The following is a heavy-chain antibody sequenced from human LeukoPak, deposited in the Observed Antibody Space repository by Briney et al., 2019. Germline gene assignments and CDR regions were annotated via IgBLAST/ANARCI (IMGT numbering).Heavy chain of an antibody. CDR1: GYTFTSYD. V-gene: IGHV1-8*03. CDR2: MNPNSGNT. Sequence: VASVTVSCKASGYTFTSYDINWVRQAPGQGLEWMGWMNPNSGNTGYAQKFQGRVTITRNTSISTAYMELSSLRSEDTAVYYCARVRPWDGYNPYYFDYWGQGTLVTVSS. J-gene: IGHJ4*02. CDR3: ARVRPWDGYNPYYFDY. D-gene: IGHD5-24*01.